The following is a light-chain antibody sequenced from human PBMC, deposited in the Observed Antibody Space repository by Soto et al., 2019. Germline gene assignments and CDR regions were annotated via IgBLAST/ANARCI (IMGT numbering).Light chain of an antibody. V-gene: IGKV4-1*01. CDR2: WSS. Sequence: DIVMTQCPDSLAVSLGERATINCNSSQSVLYSSNTKNYLAWYEQEPGQPPKLLIYWSSTRESSVPDRFSGSGSGTDFSVTISSLQAEDVEVYYCHHYYCTPLLFGGGTKVEIK. CDR3: HHYYCTPLL. CDR1: QSVLYSSNTKNY. J-gene: IGKJ4*01.